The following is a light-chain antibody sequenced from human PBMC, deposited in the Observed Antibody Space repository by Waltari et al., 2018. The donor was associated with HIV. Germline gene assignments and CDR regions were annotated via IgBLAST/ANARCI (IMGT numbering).Light chain of an antibody. V-gene: IGLV2-11*01. J-gene: IGLJ2*01. CDR3: CSYAGSYTRV. Sequence: QSALTQPRSVSGSPGQSVTISCPGTSSDVGGYNYVSWYQQHPGKAPNLMIYDVSKRPSGVPDRFSGSKSGNTASLTISGLQAEDEADYYCCSYAGSYTRVFGGGTKLTVL. CDR1: SSDVGGYNY. CDR2: DVS.